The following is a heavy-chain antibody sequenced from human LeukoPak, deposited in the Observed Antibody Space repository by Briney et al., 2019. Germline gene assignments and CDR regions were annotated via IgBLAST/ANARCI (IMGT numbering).Heavy chain of an antibody. CDR3: SRDRRATVTTYDY. Sequence: PGGSLRLSCAASGFTFSSYAMSWVRQAPGKGLEWVSAISGSGGSTYYADSVKGRFTISRDNAKNSLYLQMNSLRAEDTAVYYCSRDRRATVTTYDYWGQGTLVTVSS. V-gene: IGHV3-23*01. J-gene: IGHJ4*02. CDR1: GFTFSSYA. D-gene: IGHD4-17*01. CDR2: ISGSGGST.